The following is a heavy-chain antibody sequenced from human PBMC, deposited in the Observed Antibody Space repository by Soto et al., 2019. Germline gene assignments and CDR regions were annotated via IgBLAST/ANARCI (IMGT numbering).Heavy chain of an antibody. J-gene: IGHJ3*01. V-gene: IGHV1-69*02. D-gene: IGHD2-8*01. CDR2: IIPILGIA. CDR1: GGTFSSYT. CDR3: ARCEGTNCGREGDAFDF. Sequence: GSSVKVSCKASGGTFSSYTISWVRHAPGQGLEWMGRIIPILGIANYAQKFQGRVTITADKSTSTAYMELSSLRSEDTAVYYCARCEGTNCGREGDAFDFWGQGTMVTVSS.